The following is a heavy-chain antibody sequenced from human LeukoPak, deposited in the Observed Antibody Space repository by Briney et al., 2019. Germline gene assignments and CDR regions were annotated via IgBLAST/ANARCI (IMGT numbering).Heavy chain of an antibody. CDR2: INPNSGGT. D-gene: IGHD4-17*01. J-gene: IGHJ6*03. V-gene: IGHV1-2*06. CDR3: ARELTTVTTHYYYYYMDV. CDR1: GYTFTGYY. Sequence: ASVKVSCKASGYTFTGYYMHWVRQAPGQGLEWMGRINPNSGGTNYAQKFQGRVTMTRDTSISTAYMELSRLRSDGTAVYYCARELTTVTTHYYYYYMDVWGKGTTVTVSS.